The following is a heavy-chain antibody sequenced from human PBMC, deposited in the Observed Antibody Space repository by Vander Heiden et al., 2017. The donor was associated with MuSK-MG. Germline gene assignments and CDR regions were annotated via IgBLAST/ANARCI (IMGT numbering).Heavy chain of an antibody. J-gene: IGHJ4*02. CDR3: ARTYYDFGSGYVVPVGYDY. D-gene: IGHD3-3*01. Sequence: LEWIGSIYHSGSTYYNPSLKSRVTISVDTSKNQFSLKLSSVTAADTAVYYCARTYYDFGSGYVVPVGYDYWGQGTLVTVSS. CDR2: IYHSGST. V-gene: IGHV4-38-2*01.